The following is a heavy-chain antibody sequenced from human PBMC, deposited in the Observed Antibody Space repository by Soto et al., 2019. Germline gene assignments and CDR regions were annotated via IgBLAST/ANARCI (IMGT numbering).Heavy chain of an antibody. D-gene: IGHD7-27*01. CDR3: ARDCRGDPGTN. Sequence: GXSVKVSCKVSGYTLTDLSMHWVRQAPGKGLEWMGRXDPEDXEPIYEKKFQXXVTITEDXXKSKDYMEMSSLRSEDTAVYYCARDCRGDPGTNWGQGTLVTVSS. V-gene: IGHV1-24*01. CDR2: XDPEDXEP. J-gene: IGHJ4*02. CDR1: GYTLTDLS.